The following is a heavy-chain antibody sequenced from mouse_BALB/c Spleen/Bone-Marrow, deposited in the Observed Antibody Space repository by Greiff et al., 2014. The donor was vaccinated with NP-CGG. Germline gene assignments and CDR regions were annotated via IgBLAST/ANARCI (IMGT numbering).Heavy chain of an antibody. CDR1: GFTFITYG. V-gene: IGHV5-6*02. D-gene: IGHD2-12*01. J-gene: IGHJ4*01. CDR3: TRRGVYDERIAIDY. Sequence: EVKLVESGGDLVKPGGSLKLSCAASGFTFITYGMSWVRQTPDKRLEWVATISSGGCNTYFPDSVKGRFTISRDNAKNTLYLQMSSLKSEDTAMYYGTRRGVYDERIAIDYWGQGTSVTVSS. CDR2: ISSGGCNT.